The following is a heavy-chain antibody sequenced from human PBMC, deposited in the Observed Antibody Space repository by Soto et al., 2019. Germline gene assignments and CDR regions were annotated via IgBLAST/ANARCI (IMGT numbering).Heavy chain of an antibody. CDR1: SGSISSSSNH. Sequence: SETLSLTCTVSSGSISSSSNHWGWIRQPPGKGLEWIGNINYSGSTYYNPSLQSRLTISVDTSNNQFSLKLSSVTAADTAVYYCARGVTTVTTFDYWGQGTLVTVSS. CDR2: INYSGST. J-gene: IGHJ4*02. CDR3: ARGVTTVTTFDY. V-gene: IGHV4-39*01. D-gene: IGHD4-17*01.